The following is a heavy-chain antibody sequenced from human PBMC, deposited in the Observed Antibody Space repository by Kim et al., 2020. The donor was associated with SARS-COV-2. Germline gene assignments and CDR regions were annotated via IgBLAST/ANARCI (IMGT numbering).Heavy chain of an antibody. D-gene: IGHD6-13*01. V-gene: IGHV1-8*01. J-gene: IGHJ5*02. Sequence: YAQKFQSRVSVTRNTSRNAAYMEMGSLRSDDTAVYYCARGASSWSNWFDPWGQGAQVTVSS. CDR3: ARGASSWSNWFDP.